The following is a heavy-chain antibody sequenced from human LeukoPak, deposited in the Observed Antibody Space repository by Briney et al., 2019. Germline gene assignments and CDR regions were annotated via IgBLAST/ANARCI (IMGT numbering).Heavy chain of an antibody. CDR2: IIPILGIA. V-gene: IGHV1-69*04. D-gene: IGHD3-22*01. CDR1: GGTFSSYT. J-gene: IGHJ4*02. Sequence: ASVKVSCKASGGTFSSYTISWVRQAPGQGLEWMGRIIPILGIANYAQKFQARVTITADKSTSTAYMELSSLRSEDTAVYYCARDPYYYDSSGYYYPHYFDYWGQGTLVTLSS. CDR3: ARDPYYYDSSGYYYPHYFDY.